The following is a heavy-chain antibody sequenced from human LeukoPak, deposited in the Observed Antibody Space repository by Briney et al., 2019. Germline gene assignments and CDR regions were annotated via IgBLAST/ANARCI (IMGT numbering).Heavy chain of an antibody. D-gene: IGHD2-21*01. V-gene: IGHV1-2*02. CDR2: INPKSGGT. J-gene: IGHJ5*02. CDR1: GYRFTDYY. CDR3: ARADRLDGGPYLIGP. Sequence: ASVKVSCTTSGYRFTDYYMHWVRQAPGQGLEWMGWINPKSGGTSSAQKFQGRMTMTRDTSITTVYMEVSWLTSDDTAIYYCARADRLDGGPYLIGPWGQGTLVTVSS.